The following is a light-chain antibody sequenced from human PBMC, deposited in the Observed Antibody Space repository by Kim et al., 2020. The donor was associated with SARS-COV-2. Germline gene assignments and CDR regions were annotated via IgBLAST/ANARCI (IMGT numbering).Light chain of an antibody. V-gene: IGLV6-57*01. Sequence: NFMLTQPHSVSDSPGKTVTISCTRSSGSIASNYVQWYQQRPGSSPTTVIYEDNQRPSGVPDRFSGSIDSTSNSASLTISGLKTEDEADYYCQCYDSSNPGVFGGGTQLTVL. CDR1: SGSIASNY. CDR2: EDN. CDR3: QCYDSSNPGV. J-gene: IGLJ3*02.